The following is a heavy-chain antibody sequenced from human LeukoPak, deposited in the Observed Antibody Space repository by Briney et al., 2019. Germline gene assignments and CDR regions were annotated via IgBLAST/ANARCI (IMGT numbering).Heavy chain of an antibody. D-gene: IGHD6-19*01. Sequence: GASVKVSCKASGGNFSSYAISWVRQAPGQGLEWMGGIIPIFGTANYAQKFQGRVTITADESTSTAYMELSSLRSEDTAVYYCARDTSGWYLNYYYYGMDVWGQGTTVTVSS. CDR2: IIPIFGTA. CDR3: ARDTSGWYLNYYYYGMDV. CDR1: GGNFSSYA. V-gene: IGHV1-69*01. J-gene: IGHJ6*02.